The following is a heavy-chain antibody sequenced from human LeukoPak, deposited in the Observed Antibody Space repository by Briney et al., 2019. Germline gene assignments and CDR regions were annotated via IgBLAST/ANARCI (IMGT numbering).Heavy chain of an antibody. CDR1: GFTFSSYG. CDR2: IKQDGSEK. V-gene: IGHV3-7*01. D-gene: IGHD3-10*01. CDR3: ARDRPALLWFGELLS. Sequence: GGSLRLSCAASGFTFSSYGMHWVRQAPGKGLEWVANIKQDGSEKYYVDSVKGRFTISRDNAKNSLYLQMNSLRAEDTAVYYCARDRPALLWFGELLSRGQGTLVTVSS. J-gene: IGHJ4*02.